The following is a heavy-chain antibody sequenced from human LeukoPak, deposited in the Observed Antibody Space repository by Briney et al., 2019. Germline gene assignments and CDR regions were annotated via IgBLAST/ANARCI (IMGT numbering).Heavy chain of an antibody. Sequence: GGSLRLSCAASGFTFSSYSMNWVRQAPGKGLEWVSSISSSSSYIYYADSVKGRFTISRDNAKNSLYLQMNSLRAEDTAVYYCARGGTMIVVVTYWDWGQGTLVTVSS. D-gene: IGHD3-22*01. CDR2: ISSSSSYI. CDR1: GFTFSSYS. CDR3: ARGGTMIVVVTYWD. V-gene: IGHV3-21*01. J-gene: IGHJ4*02.